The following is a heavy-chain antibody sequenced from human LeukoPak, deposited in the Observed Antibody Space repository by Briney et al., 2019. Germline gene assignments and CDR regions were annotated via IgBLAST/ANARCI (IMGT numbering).Heavy chain of an antibody. CDR3: ATSPNIVGATGY. Sequence: ASVKVSFKASGYSFTTYYIHWVRQAPGQGLEWMGLINPSGDSTTYAQKFQGRVTLTRDTSTTTVYMELSSLRSEDTAVYYCATSPNIVGATGYWGQGTLVTVSS. V-gene: IGHV1-46*01. D-gene: IGHD1-26*01. J-gene: IGHJ4*02. CDR2: INPSGDST. CDR1: GYSFTTYY.